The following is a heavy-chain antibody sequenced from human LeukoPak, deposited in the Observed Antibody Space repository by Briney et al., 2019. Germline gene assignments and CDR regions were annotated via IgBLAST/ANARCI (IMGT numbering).Heavy chain of an antibody. CDR3: ARLCAPIYLLDY. CDR1: GGSISSSSYY. Sequence: PSETLSLTCTVSGGSISSSSYYWGWIRQPPGKGLEWIGSIFYSGSTYYNPSLKSRVTISVDTSKNQFSLTLSSVTAADTAVYYCARLCAPIYLLDYWRQRTPVTVSS. D-gene: IGHD2-2*02. J-gene: IGHJ4*02. CDR2: IFYSGST. V-gene: IGHV4-39*01.